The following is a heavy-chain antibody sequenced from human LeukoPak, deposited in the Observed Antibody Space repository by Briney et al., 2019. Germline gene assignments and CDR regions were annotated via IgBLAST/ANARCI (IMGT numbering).Heavy chain of an antibody. CDR1: GFTFSSYA. D-gene: IGHD3-22*01. Sequence: PGGSLRLSCAASGFTFSSYAMHWVRQAPGKGLEWVAVISYDGSNKYYADYVKGRFTISRDNSKNKLYLQMNSLRAYDTAVYYCARVGYYDSSGYLDAFDIWGQGTMVTVSS. J-gene: IGHJ3*02. CDR3: ARVGYYDSSGYLDAFDI. CDR2: ISYDGSNK. V-gene: IGHV3-30-3*01.